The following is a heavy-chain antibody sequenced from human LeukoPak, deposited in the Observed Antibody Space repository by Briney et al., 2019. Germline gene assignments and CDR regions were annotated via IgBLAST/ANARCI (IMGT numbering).Heavy chain of an antibody. CDR3: ARISR. Sequence: EGSLRLSCAASGFTVSTTYIMWVRQAAGKGLQWVSVIDSGGTRNYADSVKGRFTISRDNSKNMVYLQMNDLRVEDTAMYYCARISRWGQGTLVTVSS. CDR2: IDSGGTR. CDR1: GFTVSTTY. V-gene: IGHV3-53*01. J-gene: IGHJ4*02.